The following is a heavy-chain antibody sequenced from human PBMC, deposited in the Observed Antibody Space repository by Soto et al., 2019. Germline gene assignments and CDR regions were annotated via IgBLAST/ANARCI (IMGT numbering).Heavy chain of an antibody. V-gene: IGHV1-18*01. J-gene: IGHJ5*01. CDR2: ISAYNGNT. CDR3: ARDPPRDSSGYYPDA. Sequence: ASVKVSCKASGYTFTSYGISWVRQAPGQGLEWMGWISAYNGNTNYAQKLQGRVTMTTDTSTSTAYMELRSLRSDDTAVYYCARDPPRDSSGYYPDAWGHGTLVTVSS. CDR1: GYTFTSYG. D-gene: IGHD3-22*01.